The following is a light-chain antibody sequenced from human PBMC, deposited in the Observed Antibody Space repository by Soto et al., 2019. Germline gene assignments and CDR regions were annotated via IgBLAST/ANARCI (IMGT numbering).Light chain of an antibody. J-gene: IGKJ2*01. CDR1: QTVSSSY. Sequence: EVVLTQSPGTLSLSPGERATLSCRASQTVSSSYLAWYQQKPGQAPRLLIYGASSRATGIPDRFSGSGAGTYFTHTISRLESEDFAVFYCQHYGSSPPFTFGQGTKMEI. CDR2: GAS. V-gene: IGKV3-20*01. CDR3: QHYGSSPPFT.